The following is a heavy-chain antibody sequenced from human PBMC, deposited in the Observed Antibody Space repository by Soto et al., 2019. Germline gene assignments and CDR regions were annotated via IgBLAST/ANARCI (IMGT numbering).Heavy chain of an antibody. V-gene: IGHV1-3*01. D-gene: IGHD2-15*01. Sequence: ASVKVSCKASGYTFTSYAMHWVRQAPGQRLEWMGWINAGNGSTKYSQKFQGRVTITRDTSASTAYMELSSLRSEDTAVYYCARGGWTGWFDPWGQGTLVTVSS. CDR2: INAGNGST. CDR1: GYTFTSYA. CDR3: ARGGWTGWFDP. J-gene: IGHJ5*02.